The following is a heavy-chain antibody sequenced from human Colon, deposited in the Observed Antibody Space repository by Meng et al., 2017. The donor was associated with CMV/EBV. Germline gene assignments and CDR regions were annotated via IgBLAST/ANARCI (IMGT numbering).Heavy chain of an antibody. CDR2: INPNSGGT. CDR1: GYTFTGHY. Sequence: ASVKVSCKASGYTFTGHYIHWVRQAPGQGLEWMGWINPNSGGTNYAQKFQGRVTMTSDTSISTAYMELSRLRYDDTAVYYCAKEVAPRLYDVWSGYSPFDPWGQGTLVTVSS. CDR3: AKEVAPRLYDVWSGYSPFDP. D-gene: IGHD3-3*01. V-gene: IGHV1-2*02. J-gene: IGHJ5*02.